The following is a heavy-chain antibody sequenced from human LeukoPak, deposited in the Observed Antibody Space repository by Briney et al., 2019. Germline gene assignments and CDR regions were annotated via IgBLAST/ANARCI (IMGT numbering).Heavy chain of an antibody. CDR3: AKDHQAFNYYGSGSYSPCNFDY. V-gene: IGHV3-30*18. J-gene: IGHJ4*02. CDR1: GFTFSSYG. D-gene: IGHD3-10*01. Sequence: GGSLRLSCAASGFTFSSYGMHWVRQAPGKGLEWVAVISYDGSDKYYADSLEGRFTISRDNSKNTLYLQMNSLRAEDTAVYYCAKDHQAFNYYGSGSYSPCNFDYWGQGTLVTVSS. CDR2: ISYDGSDK.